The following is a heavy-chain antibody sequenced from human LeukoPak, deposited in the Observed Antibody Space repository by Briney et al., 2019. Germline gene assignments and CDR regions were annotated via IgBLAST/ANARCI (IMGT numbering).Heavy chain of an antibody. CDR1: GGSFSYYY. D-gene: IGHD3-10*01. CDR3: ARGYYYYGSAYDY. J-gene: IGHJ4*02. CDR2: IYYSGST. V-gene: IGHV4-30-4*08. Sequence: SETLSLTCAVYGGSFSYYYWSWIPQPPGKGLEWFGYIYYSGSTYYNPSLKSRVTISLDTSKNQFSLKLSSVTAADTAVYYCARGYYYYGSAYDYWGQGTLVTVSS.